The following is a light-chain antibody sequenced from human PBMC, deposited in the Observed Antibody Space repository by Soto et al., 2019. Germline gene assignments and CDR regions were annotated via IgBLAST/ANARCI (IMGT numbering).Light chain of an antibody. J-gene: IGKJ5*01. CDR3: QQCASSAIT. CDR2: RVS. Sequence: EIVMTQSPATLSVSPGERATLSFRASQSVSSSYLAWYQQKPGQAPRLLIYRVSSRATGIPDRFSGSGSGTDFTLTISRLEPEDFAVYYCQQCASSAITFGQGTRLEIK. V-gene: IGKV3-20*01. CDR1: QSVSSSY.